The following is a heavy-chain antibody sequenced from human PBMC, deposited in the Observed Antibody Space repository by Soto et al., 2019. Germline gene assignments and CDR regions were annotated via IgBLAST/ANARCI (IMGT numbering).Heavy chain of an antibody. CDR3: ARDVDGYFPDY. D-gene: IGHD3-22*01. CDR1: GYTFTSYL. Sequence: ASVKVSCKASGYTFTSYLMHWVRQAPGQRLEWMGWINAGNGNTKYSQKFQGRVTITRDTSASTAYMELSSLRSEDTAVYYCARDVDGYFPDYWGQGTLVTVSS. V-gene: IGHV1-3*01. CDR2: INAGNGNT. J-gene: IGHJ4*02.